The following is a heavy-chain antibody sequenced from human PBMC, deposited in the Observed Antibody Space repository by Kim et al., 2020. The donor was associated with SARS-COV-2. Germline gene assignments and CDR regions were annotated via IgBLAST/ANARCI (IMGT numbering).Heavy chain of an antibody. CDR2: IYYSGST. Sequence: SETLSLTCTVSGGSISSYYWSWIRQPPGKGLEWIGYIYYSGSTNYNPSLKSRVTISVDTSKNQFSLKLSSVTAADTAVYYCARDQNNYYDSSGYYQKPVGYGMDVWGQGTTVTVSS. CDR1: GGSISSYY. CDR3: ARDQNNYYDSSGYYQKPVGYGMDV. D-gene: IGHD3-22*01. V-gene: IGHV4-59*13. J-gene: IGHJ6*02.